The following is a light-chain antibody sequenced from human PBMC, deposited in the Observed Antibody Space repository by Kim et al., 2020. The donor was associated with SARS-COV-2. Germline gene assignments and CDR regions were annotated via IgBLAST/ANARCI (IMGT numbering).Light chain of an antibody. J-gene: IGLJ2*01. CDR1: RPNSGGNT. V-gene: IGLV1-44*01. CDR3: AAWDDSLKGVV. Sequence: QRVNISYTRIRPNSGGNTLTCYPPLPGTPPKVLIYSNDERPSGFPDRFSLSKSGTSASLAISGLQSVDEADYHCAAWDDSLKGVVFGGGTKLTVL. CDR2: SND.